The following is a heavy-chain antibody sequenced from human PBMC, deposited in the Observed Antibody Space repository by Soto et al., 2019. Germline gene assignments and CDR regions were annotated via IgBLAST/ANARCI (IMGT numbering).Heavy chain of an antibody. CDR2: INPATGNT. V-gene: IGHV1-3*01. CDR3: ARRYKSAGWLET. D-gene: IGHD1-20*01. Sequence: QVQLVQSGAEVKKPGASVKVSCKASGYTCATYAIHGVRQAPGEGLEWMGWINPATGNTEYSEKFQDRVTLTRDTSATTAYMELRGLRFEDTAVYYCARRYKSAGWLETWGRGTLVTVSS. CDR1: GYTCATYA. J-gene: IGHJ5*02.